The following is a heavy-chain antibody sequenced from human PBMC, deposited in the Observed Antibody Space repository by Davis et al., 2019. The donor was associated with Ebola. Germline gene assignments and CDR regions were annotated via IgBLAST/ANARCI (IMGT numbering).Heavy chain of an antibody. Sequence: PSETLSLTCTVSGGSISSGSYYWSWIRQSAGAGLEWIGHIYTSGSTNYNPSLKSRVTISVDTSKNQFSLKLSSVTAADTAVYYCAREKWRGGAFDIWGQGTLVTVSS. V-gene: IGHV4-61*09. CDR2: IYTSGST. CDR3: AREKWRGGAFDI. CDR1: GGSISSGSYY. J-gene: IGHJ3*02. D-gene: IGHD5-12*01.